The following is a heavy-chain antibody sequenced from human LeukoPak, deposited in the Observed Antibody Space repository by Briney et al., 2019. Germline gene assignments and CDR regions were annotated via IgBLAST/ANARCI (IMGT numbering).Heavy chain of an antibody. V-gene: IGHV4-59*08. CDR1: GGSISSYF. Sequence: SETLSLTCTVSGGSISSYFWSWIRQPPGKGLEWIGYIYYSGSTNYNPSLRSRVTISINTSKTQFSLNLISVTAADTAVYYCARGSVYYDFWSGYRRPYYFDYWGQGTLVTVSS. CDR3: ARGSVYYDFWSGYRRPYYFDY. D-gene: IGHD3-3*01. CDR2: IYYSGST. J-gene: IGHJ4*02.